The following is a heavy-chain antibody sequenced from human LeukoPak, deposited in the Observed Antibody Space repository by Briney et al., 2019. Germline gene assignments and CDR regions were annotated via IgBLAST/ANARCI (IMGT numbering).Heavy chain of an antibody. V-gene: IGHV4-34*01. CDR2: INQSGST. D-gene: IGHD6-13*01. CDR1: GGSFSGYY. J-gene: IGHJ5*02. Sequence: SETLSLTCAVYGGSFSGYYWSWIRQPPGKGLEWIGEINQSGSTNYNPSLKSRVTISVDTSKNQYSLKLSSVAAADTGVYYCARGGDSSSWYGWFDTWGQGTRVSVSS. CDR3: ARGGDSSSWYGWFDT.